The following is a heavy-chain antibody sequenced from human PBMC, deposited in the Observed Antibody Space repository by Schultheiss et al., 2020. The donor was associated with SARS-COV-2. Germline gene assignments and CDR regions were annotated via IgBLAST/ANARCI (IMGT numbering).Heavy chain of an antibody. J-gene: IGHJ6*02. Sequence: GESLKISCAASGFTVSSNYMSWVRQAPGKGLEWVSIISGSGYTTHYADSVKGRFTISRDRSKNTLYLQMNSLRAEDTAVYYCARARYSSSWYRNYYYGMDVWGQGTTVTVSS. CDR3: ARARYSSSWYRNYYYGMDV. CDR2: ISGSGYTT. CDR1: GFTVSSNY. D-gene: IGHD6-13*01. V-gene: IGHV3-66*01.